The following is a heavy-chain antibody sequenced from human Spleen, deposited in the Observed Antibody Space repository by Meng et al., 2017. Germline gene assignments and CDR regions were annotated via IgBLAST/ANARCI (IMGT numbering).Heavy chain of an antibody. CDR2: IKTKPEGATT. D-gene: IGHD3-10*01. J-gene: IGHJ5*01. V-gene: IGHV3-15*01. CDR3: TTWLYGSGSYSDS. CDR1: GFTFAGAW. Sequence: GESLKISCAASGFTFAGAWMIWVRQAPGKGLEWIWHIKTKPEGATTDYAAPVEGRFTISSDDSRDMVYLQMNSLKTGDTAVYYCTTWLYGSGSYSDSWGQGTLVTVSS.